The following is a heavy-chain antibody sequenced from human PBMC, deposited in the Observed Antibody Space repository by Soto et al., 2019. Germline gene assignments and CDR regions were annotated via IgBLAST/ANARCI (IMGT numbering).Heavy chain of an antibody. CDR3: ARVGREYSSSRFDY. CDR2: ISAYNGNT. Sequence: ASVKVSCKASGYTFTSYGISWVRQAPGQGLEWMGWISAYNGNTNYAQKLQGSVTMTTDTSTSTAYMVLRSLRSDDTAVYYCARVGREYSSSRFDYWGQGTLVTVSS. CDR1: GYTFTSYG. V-gene: IGHV1-18*04. D-gene: IGHD6-6*01. J-gene: IGHJ4*02.